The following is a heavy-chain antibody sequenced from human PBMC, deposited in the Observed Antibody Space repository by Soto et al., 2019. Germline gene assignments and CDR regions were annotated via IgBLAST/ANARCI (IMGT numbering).Heavy chain of an antibody. V-gene: IGHV3-7*05. D-gene: IGHD1-26*01. CDR1: GFTFSSYW. CDR3: ARDRGSSCGLLGY. J-gene: IGHJ4*02. Sequence: PGGSLRLSCAASGFTFSSYWMSWVRQAPGKGLEWVANIKQDGSEKYYVDSVKGRFTISRDNAKNSLYLQMNSLRAEDTAVYYCARDRGSSCGLLGYWGQGTLVTVSS. CDR2: IKQDGSEK.